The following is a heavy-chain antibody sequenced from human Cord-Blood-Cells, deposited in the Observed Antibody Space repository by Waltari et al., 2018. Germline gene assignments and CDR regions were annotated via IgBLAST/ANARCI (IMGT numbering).Heavy chain of an antibody. D-gene: IGHD3-10*01. CDR2: IYYSGST. J-gene: IGHJ4*02. CDR3: ARSRSLAY. CDR1: GGSTSSYY. Sequence: QVQLQESGPGLVKPSETLSLTCPVSGGSTSSYYWSWIRQPPGKGLEWIGYIYYSGSTNYNPSLKSRVTISVDTSKNQFSLKLSSVTAADTAVYYCARSRSLAYWGQGTLVTVSS. V-gene: IGHV4-59*01.